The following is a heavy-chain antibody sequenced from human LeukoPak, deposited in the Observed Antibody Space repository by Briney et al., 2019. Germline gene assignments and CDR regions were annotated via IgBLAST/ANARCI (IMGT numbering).Heavy chain of an antibody. J-gene: IGHJ4*02. CDR3: AKDGHCSGGSCYRTGFDY. CDR1: GFTFSSYG. D-gene: IGHD2-15*01. CDR2: IRYDGSNK. V-gene: IGHV3-30*02. Sequence: GGSLRLSCAASGFTFSSYGMHWVRQAPGKGLEWVAFIRYDGSNKYYADSVKGRFTISRDNSQNTLYLQMNSLRAEDTAVYYCAKDGHCSGGSCYRTGFDYWGQGTLVTVSS.